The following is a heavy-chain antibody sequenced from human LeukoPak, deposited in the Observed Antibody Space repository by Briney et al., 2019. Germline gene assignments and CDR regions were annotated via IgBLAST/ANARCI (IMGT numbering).Heavy chain of an antibody. CDR1: GYTFTGYY. J-gene: IGHJ4*02. CDR3: ARYSGYDSRFDY. CDR2: INPNSGGT. V-gene: IGHV1-2*02. Sequence: ASVKVSCKASGYTFTGYYMHWVRQAPGQGLEWMGWINPNSGGTNYAQKFQGRVAMTRDTSISTAYMELSRLRSDDTAVYYCARYSGYDSRFDYWGQGTLVTVSS. D-gene: IGHD5-12*01.